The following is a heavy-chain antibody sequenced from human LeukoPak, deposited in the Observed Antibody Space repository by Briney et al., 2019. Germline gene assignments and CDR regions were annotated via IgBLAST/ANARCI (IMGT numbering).Heavy chain of an antibody. V-gene: IGHV4-4*07. J-gene: IGHJ4*02. D-gene: IGHD1-26*01. CDR1: GGSISSYY. CDR2: IYTSGST. Sequence: SETLSLTCTVSGGSISSYYWSWIQQPAGKGLEWIGRIYTSGSTNYNASLKSRVSMSVDTSKNQFSLKLSSVTAAGTAVFYCARENSGSYREFDYWGQGTLVTVSS. CDR3: ARENSGSYREFDY.